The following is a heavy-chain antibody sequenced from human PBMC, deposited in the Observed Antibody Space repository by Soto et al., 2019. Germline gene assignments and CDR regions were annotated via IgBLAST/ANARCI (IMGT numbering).Heavy chain of an antibody. J-gene: IGHJ5*02. CDR1: GGSISSYY. CDR2: IYYSGST. CDR3: ARAYDFWRGYLEFDP. V-gene: IGHV4-59*01. Sequence: PSETLSLTCTVSGGSISSYYWSWIQQPPGKGLEWIGYIYYSGSTNYNPSLKSRVTISVDTSKNQFSLKLSSVTAADTAVYYCARAYDFWRGYLEFDPWGQGTLVTASS. D-gene: IGHD3-3*01.